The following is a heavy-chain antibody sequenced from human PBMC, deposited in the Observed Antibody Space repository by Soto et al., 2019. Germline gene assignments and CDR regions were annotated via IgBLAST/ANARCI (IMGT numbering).Heavy chain of an antibody. D-gene: IGHD2-15*01. J-gene: IGHJ6*02. Sequence: HPGGSLRLSCAASGVTFSGSAMPWVRQASGKGLEWVGRIRSKANSYATAYAASVKGRFTISRDDSKNTAYLQMNSLKTEDTAVYYCTFYCSGGSCYSHYYYGMDVWGQGTTVTVSS. CDR1: GVTFSGSA. CDR2: IRSKANSYAT. V-gene: IGHV3-73*01. CDR3: TFYCSGGSCYSHYYYGMDV.